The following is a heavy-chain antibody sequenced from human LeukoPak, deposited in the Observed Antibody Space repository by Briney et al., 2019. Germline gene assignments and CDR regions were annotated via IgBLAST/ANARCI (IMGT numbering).Heavy chain of an antibody. J-gene: IGHJ5*02. D-gene: IGHD6-13*01. V-gene: IGHV3-9*01. CDR3: AKDNSSSWYGNWFDP. CDR2: ISWNSGSI. Sequence: GGSLRLSCAASGFTFSSYAMSWVRQAPGKGLEWVSGISWNSGSIGYADSVKGRFTISRDNAKNSLYLQMNSLRAEDTALYYCAKDNSSSWYGNWFDPWGQGTLVTVSS. CDR1: GFTFSSYA.